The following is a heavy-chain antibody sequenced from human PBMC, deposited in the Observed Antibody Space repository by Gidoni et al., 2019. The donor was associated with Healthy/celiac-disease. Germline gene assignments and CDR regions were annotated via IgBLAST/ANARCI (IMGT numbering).Heavy chain of an antibody. J-gene: IGHJ6*02. CDR1: GFTFSSYG. Sequence: QVQLVESGGGVVQPGRSLRLSCAASGFTFSSYGMHWVRQAPGKGLEWVAVIWYDGSNKYYADSVKGRFTISRDNSKNTLYLQMNSLRAEDTAVYYCARETVLRFLEWSKAEYYYYGMDVWGQGTTVTVSS. CDR3: ARETVLRFLEWSKAEYYYYGMDV. D-gene: IGHD3-3*01. CDR2: IWYDGSNK. V-gene: IGHV3-33*01.